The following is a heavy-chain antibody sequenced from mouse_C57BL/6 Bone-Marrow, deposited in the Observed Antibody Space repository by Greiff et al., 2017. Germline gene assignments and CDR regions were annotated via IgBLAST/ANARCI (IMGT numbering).Heavy chain of an antibody. CDR2: IHPNSGST. D-gene: IGHD2-12*01. CDR1: GYTFTSYW. Sequence: QVQLQQPGAELVKPGASVKLSCKASGYTFTSYWMHWVKQRPGQGLEWIGMIHPNSGSTNYNEKFKSKATLTVDKSSSTAYMQLSSLTSEDSAVYDCSRVLLFYYDMDYWGQGTSVTVSS. CDR3: SRVLLFYYDMDY. V-gene: IGHV1-64*01. J-gene: IGHJ4*01.